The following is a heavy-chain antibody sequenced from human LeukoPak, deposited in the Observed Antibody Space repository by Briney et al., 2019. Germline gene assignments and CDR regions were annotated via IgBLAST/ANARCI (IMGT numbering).Heavy chain of an antibody. D-gene: IGHD3-22*01. CDR1: GFTFSTYA. J-gene: IGHJ4*02. Sequence: GGSLRLSCAASGFTFSTYAMSWVRQAPGKGLEWVSALTNSGGSGGVTYYADSVKGRFIISRDNSKSTLYLQLSSLRAEDTAVYYCAKAMSTDHYDSRGFYRVDFDSWGQGALVTVSS. CDR3: AKAMSTDHYDSRGFYRVDFDS. CDR2: LTNSGGSGGVT. V-gene: IGHV3-23*01.